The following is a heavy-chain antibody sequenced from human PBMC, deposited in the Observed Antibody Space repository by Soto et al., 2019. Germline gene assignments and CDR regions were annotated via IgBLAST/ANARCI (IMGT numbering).Heavy chain of an antibody. CDR3: AKNGQPPYYYYCMDV. CDR1: GYTFSRYG. CDR2: ISVYNGDT. Sequence: QGQLVQSGPEVKKPGASVKVSCKTSGYTFSRYGISWVRQAPGQGLEWMGWISVYNGDTNYAQKVQGRVTMTIETSTYTAYMELRRLTSDDTAIYYCAKNGQPPYYYYCMDVWGHGTTVTGSS. D-gene: IGHD2-8*01. J-gene: IGHJ6*02. V-gene: IGHV1-18*01.